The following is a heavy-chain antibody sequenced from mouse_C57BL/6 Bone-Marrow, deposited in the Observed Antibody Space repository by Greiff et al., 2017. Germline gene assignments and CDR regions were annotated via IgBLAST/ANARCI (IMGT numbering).Heavy chain of an antibody. CDR1: GYTFTSYW. V-gene: IGHV1-55*01. J-gene: IGHJ2*01. CDR2: IYPGSGST. Sequence: QVQLQQPGAELVKPGASVKMSCKASGYTFTSYWITWVKQRPGQGLEWIGDIYPGSGSTNYNAKFKSKATLTVDTSSSPAYMQLSILTSEDSAVYYCARRGWLLRDFDYWGQGTTLTVSS. D-gene: IGHD2-3*01. CDR3: ARRGWLLRDFDY.